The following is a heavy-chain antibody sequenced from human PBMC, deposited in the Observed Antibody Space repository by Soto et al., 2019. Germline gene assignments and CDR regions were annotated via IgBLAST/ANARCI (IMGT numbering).Heavy chain of an antibody. Sequence: RRLSCAASGFPFDRYAIHWVRQAPGKGLEWVAAIWYDGSYTYYGESVKGRFLISRDNSKNTVFLEMNSLRAEDAAVYFCAKGRIAVAAGAFDSWGPGTRVTV. CDR3: AKGRIAVAAGAFDS. V-gene: IGHV3-33*03. CDR2: IWYDGSYT. CDR1: GFPFDRYA. J-gene: IGHJ3*01. D-gene: IGHD6-19*01.